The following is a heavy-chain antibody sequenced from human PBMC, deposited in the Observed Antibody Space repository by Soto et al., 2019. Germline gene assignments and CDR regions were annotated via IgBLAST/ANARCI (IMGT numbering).Heavy chain of an antibody. V-gene: IGHV4-4*07. CDR3: ARDCSGGACYPASFDY. CDR1: AGSISTYH. J-gene: IGHJ4*02. D-gene: IGHD2-15*01. CDR2: IYYTGST. Sequence: SETLSLTCSVSAGSISTYHWSWIRQPAGKGLEWIGRIYYTGSTDYNPSLKSRVTMSVDTSKNQFSLKVSSVTAADTAVYYCARDCSGGACYPASFDYWGQGTLVTVSS.